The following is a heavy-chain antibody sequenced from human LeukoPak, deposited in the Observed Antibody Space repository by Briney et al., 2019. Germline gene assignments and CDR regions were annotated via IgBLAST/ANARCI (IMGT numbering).Heavy chain of an antibody. Sequence: GGSLRLSCAASGFTVSSNYMNWVRQAPGKGLEWVSVIYTSGNTYYADSVKGRFTISRDNSKNTLYLQMNSLRAEDTAVYYCTTELYCGGDCYPGAWGQGTLVTVSS. D-gene: IGHD2-21*02. CDR2: IYTSGNT. CDR1: GFTVSSNY. CDR3: TTELYCGGDCYPGA. J-gene: IGHJ5*02. V-gene: IGHV3-53*01.